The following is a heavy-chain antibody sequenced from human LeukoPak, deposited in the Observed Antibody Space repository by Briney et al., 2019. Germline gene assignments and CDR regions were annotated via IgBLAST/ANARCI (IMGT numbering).Heavy chain of an antibody. D-gene: IGHD2-15*01. CDR3: ARGRYCSGGSCYSYGMDV. CDR1: GGSISSYY. Sequence: SETLSLTCTVSGGSISSYYWSWIRQPPGKGLEWIGYIYYSGSTNYNPSLKSRVTISVDTSKNQFSLKLSSVTAADTAVYYCARGRYCSGGSCYSYGMDVWGQGTTVTVSS. CDR2: IYYSGST. J-gene: IGHJ6*02. V-gene: IGHV4-59*12.